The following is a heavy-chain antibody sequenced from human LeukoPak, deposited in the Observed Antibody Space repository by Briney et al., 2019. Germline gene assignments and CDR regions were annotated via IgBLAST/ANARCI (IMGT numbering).Heavy chain of an antibody. CDR2: ISAYNGNT. D-gene: IGHD3-9*01. Sequence: ASVKVSCKASGYTFTSYDISWVRQAPGQGLEWMGWISAYNGNTNYAQKLQGRVTMTTDTSTSTAYMELRSLRSDDTAVYYCARDSNYDILTGYYLDFDYWGQGTLVTVSS. V-gene: IGHV1-18*01. CDR3: ARDSNYDILTGYYLDFDY. J-gene: IGHJ4*02. CDR1: GYTFTSYD.